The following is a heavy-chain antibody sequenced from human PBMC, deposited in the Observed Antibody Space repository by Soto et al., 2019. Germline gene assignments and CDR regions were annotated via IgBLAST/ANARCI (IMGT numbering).Heavy chain of an antibody. CDR1: GYTFTSNG. V-gene: IGHV1-18*01. CDR3: ARVRGNRNYWFARFGS. Sequence: ASVKVSCKASGYTFTSNGKSWMRQAPGKGLERMGWISAYNGNTNYAQKLQGRVTMTTDTSTSTAYKELRSHRSDATAASFCARVRGNRNYWFARFGSCRQGTRVAVCS. CDR2: ISAYNGNT. J-gene: IGHJ5*01. D-gene: IGHD1-7*01.